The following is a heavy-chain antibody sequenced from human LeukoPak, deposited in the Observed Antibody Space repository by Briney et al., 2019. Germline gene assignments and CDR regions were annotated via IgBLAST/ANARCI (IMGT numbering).Heavy chain of an antibody. V-gene: IGHV3-74*01. J-gene: IGHJ4*02. CDR2: INNDGSTT. Sequence: GSLRLSCAASGFTFINYWMHWVRQAPGEGLVWVSHINNDGSTTTYADSVKGRFTISRDNAKNTLYLDVNSLRAEDTAVYYCARGGFCSGADCRGSFDYWGQGSLVTVSS. CDR3: ARGGFCSGADCRGSFDY. D-gene: IGHD2-15*01. CDR1: GFTFINYW.